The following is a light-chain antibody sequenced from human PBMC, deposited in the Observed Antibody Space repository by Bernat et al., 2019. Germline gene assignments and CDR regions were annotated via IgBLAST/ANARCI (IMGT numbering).Light chain of an antibody. Sequence: ETMMTQSPLFLPVTPGEPASISCRSSQSLLHSDGYNYLAWYLQKPGQSPQLLIYLGSNRASGVPDRFSGSGSGTDFTLKVSRVEDEDVGVYYCMQAQQTPLTFGGGTKVEIK. CDR2: LGS. CDR3: MQAQQTPLT. V-gene: IGKV2-28*01. CDR1: QSLLHSDGYNY. J-gene: IGKJ4*01.